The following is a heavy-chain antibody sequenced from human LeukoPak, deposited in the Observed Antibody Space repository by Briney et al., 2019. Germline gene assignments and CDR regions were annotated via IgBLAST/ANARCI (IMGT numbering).Heavy chain of an antibody. CDR3: TYGDYPLTY. J-gene: IGHJ4*02. Sequence: PGGSLRLSCVGALGSHWMGWVRQAPGKGLEWVSTSYSGGGTYYADSLKGRFTISRDNSKNTLYLQMNSLRAEDTAVYYCTYGDYPLTYWGQGTLVSVSS. D-gene: IGHD4-17*01. CDR1: LGSHW. V-gene: IGHV3-53*01. CDR2: SYSGGGT.